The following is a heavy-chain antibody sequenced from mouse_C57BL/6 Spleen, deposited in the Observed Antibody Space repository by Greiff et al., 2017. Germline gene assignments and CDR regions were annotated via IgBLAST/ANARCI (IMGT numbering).Heavy chain of an antibody. Sequence: EVHLVESGGGLVKPGGSLKLSCAASGFTFSSYAMSWVRQTPEKRLEWVATISDGGSYTYYPDNVKGRFTISRDNAKNNLYLQMSHLKSEDTAMYYCARGLYYGNHYWYFDVWGTGTTVTVSS. V-gene: IGHV5-4*01. J-gene: IGHJ1*03. D-gene: IGHD2-1*01. CDR1: GFTFSSYA. CDR2: ISDGGSYT. CDR3: ARGLYYGNHYWYFDV.